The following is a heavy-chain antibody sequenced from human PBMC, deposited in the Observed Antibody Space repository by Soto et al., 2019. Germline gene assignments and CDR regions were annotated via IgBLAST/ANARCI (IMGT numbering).Heavy chain of an antibody. J-gene: IGHJ5*02. CDR1: GFPFSTSS. CDR3: VDGGEATITFDP. Sequence: GGSLRLSCAASGFPFSTSSMHWVRQAPGKGLQWVAFISYNGANKFYADFGKGRFTISRDNSRNTLSLQMNSLTVEDTAVYYCVDGGEATITFDPGGQGTLVTVSS. D-gene: IGHD5-12*01. V-gene: IGHV3-30-3*01. CDR2: ISYNGANK.